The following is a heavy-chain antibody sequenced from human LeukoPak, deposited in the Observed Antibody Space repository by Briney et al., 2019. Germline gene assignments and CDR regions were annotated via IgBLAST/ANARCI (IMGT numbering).Heavy chain of an antibody. CDR1: GGSISSGDYY. J-gene: IGHJ4*02. CDR3: ARAGVVVVAATMLGPENTEHFDY. CDR2: IYYSGST. Sequence: PSETLSLTCTVSGGSISSGDYYWSWIRQPPGKGLEWIGYIYYSGSTYYNPSLKSRVTISVDTSKNQFSLKLSSVTAADTAVYYCARAGVVVVAATMLGPENTEHFDYWGQGTLVTVSS. D-gene: IGHD2-15*01. V-gene: IGHV4-30-4*01.